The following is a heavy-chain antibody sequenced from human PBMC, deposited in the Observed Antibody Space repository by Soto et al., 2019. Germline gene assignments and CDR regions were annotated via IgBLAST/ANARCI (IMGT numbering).Heavy chain of an antibody. D-gene: IGHD3-10*01. CDR1: GYTFTSYA. Sequence: ASVKVSCKASGYTFTSYAMHWVRQAPGQRLEWMGWINAGNGNTKYSQKFQGRVTITRDTSASTGYMELSSLRSEDTAVYYCARDPCITRRPGYWGQGTLVTVSS. CDR3: ARDPCITRRPGY. CDR2: INAGNGNT. V-gene: IGHV1-3*01. J-gene: IGHJ4*02.